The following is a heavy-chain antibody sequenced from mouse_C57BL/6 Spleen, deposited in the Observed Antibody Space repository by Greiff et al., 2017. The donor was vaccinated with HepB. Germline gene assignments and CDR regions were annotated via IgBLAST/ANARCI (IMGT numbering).Heavy chain of an antibody. V-gene: IGHV1-69*01. D-gene: IGHD1-1*01. CDR3: ARITTGIGYAMDY. CDR1: GYTFTSYW. J-gene: IGHJ4*01. CDR2: IDPSDSYT. Sequence: QVQLQQPGAELVMPGASVKLSCKASGYTFTSYWMHWVKQRPGQGLEWIGEIDPSDSYTNYNQKFKGKSTLTVDKSSSTAYMQLSSLTSEDSAVYYCARITTGIGYAMDYWGQGTSVTVSS.